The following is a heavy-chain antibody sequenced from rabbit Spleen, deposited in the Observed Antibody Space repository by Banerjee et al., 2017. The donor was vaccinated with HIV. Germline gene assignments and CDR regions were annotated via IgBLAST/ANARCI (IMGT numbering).Heavy chain of an antibody. D-gene: IGHD8-1*01. CDR2: INTATGKA. Sequence: QEQLEESGGDLVKPEGSLTVTCKASGFSFSDRDVMCWVRQAPGKGLEWIACINTATGKAVYASWAKGRFIMSRTSSTTVTLQMTSLTAADTATYFCARDGAGGSYFALWGPGTLVTVS. CDR1: GFSFSDRDV. V-gene: IGHV1S45*01. J-gene: IGHJ4*01. CDR3: ARDGAGGSYFAL.